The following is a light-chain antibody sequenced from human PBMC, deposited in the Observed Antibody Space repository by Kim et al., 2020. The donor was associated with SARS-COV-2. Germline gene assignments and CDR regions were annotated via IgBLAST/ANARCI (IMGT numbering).Light chain of an antibody. V-gene: IGLV3-19*01. CDR2: GIN. Sequence: SSELTQDSVVSVALGQTVRITCQGDSLRSYYAIWYQQKPRQAPVLVIYGINNRPSGIPDRFSGSHSGNTASLTISGTQAEDEADFYCQSRDSGGKVVFGGGTQLTVL. CDR3: QSRDSGGKVV. J-gene: IGLJ2*01. CDR1: SLRSYY.